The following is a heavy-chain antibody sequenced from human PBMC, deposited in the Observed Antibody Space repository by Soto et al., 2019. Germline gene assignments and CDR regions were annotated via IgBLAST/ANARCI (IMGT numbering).Heavy chain of an antibody. D-gene: IGHD3-10*01. CDR2: IWYDGSKK. V-gene: IGHV3-33*01. CDR3: VRDRSYGSGDY. Sequence: QVQLVESGGGVVQPGKSLTLSCAASGFTFTNYGFHWVRQAPGKGLEWVAVIWYDGSKKYYVDSAQGRFTLSRDNSKNTLYLQINSLRAEDTALYYCVRDRSYGSGDYWGQGTLVIVSS. CDR1: GFTFTNYG. J-gene: IGHJ4*02.